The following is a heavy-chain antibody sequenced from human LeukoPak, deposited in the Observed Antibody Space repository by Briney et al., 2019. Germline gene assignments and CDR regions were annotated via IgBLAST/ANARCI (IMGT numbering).Heavy chain of an antibody. CDR2: ISAYNGNT. D-gene: IGHD3-16*01. CDR3: ATGATWGYYYMDV. Sequence: ASVKVSCKASGYTFTSYGISWVRQAPGQGLEWMGWISAYNGNTNYAQKLQGRVTMTEDTSTDTAYMELSSLRSEDTAVYYCATGATWGYYYMDVWGKGTTVTVSS. CDR1: GYTFTSYG. J-gene: IGHJ6*03. V-gene: IGHV1-18*01.